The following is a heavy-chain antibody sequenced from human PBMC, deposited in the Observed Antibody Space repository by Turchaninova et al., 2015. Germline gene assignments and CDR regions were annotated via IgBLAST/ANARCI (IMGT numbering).Heavy chain of an antibody. CDR1: GFTFSSYS. CDR2: ISSSGSYI. CDR3: ARVSVVVAATPLDY. D-gene: IGHD2-15*01. V-gene: IGHV3-21*01. J-gene: IGHJ4*02. Sequence: EVQLVESGGGLVKPGGYLRLSGAASGFTFSSYSMNWVRQAPGKGLGWVSSISSSGSYIDYADSVKGRFTITRDNAKNSLYLQMNSLRAEDTAVYYCARVSVVVAATPLDYWGQGTLVTVSS.